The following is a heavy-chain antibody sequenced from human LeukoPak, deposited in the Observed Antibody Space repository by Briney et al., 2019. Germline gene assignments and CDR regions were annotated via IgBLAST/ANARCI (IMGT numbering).Heavy chain of an antibody. D-gene: IGHD1-26*01. CDR2: ITVYNGNT. Sequence: ASVKVSCTASGYTFSTYGIAWVRQAPGQGLEWMGWITVYNGNTKYAQKFRGRVNMTTDTSTSTAYMELAYLRSDDTAVYYCARVQQWELRGAFDIWGQGTMVTVSS. CDR3: ARVQQWELRGAFDI. J-gene: IGHJ3*02. CDR1: GYTFSTYG. V-gene: IGHV1-18*01.